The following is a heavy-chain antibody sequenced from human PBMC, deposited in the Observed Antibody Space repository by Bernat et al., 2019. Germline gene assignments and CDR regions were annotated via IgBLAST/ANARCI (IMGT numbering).Heavy chain of an antibody. D-gene: IGHD3-22*01. CDR1: GYTFTSYA. J-gene: IGHJ4*02. CDR3: ARGNYYDSSGYPPHDY. CDR2: INAGNGNT. Sequence: QVQLVQSGAEVKKPGTSVKVSCKASGYTFTSYAMHWVRQAPGQRLEWMGWINAGNGNTKYSQKFQGRVTITRDTSASTAYMELSSLRSEDTAVYYCARGNYYDSSGYPPHDYWGQGTLVTVSS. V-gene: IGHV1-3*01.